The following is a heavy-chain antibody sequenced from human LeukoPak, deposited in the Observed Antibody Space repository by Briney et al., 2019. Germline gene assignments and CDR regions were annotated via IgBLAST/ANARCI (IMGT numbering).Heavy chain of an antibody. Sequence: SETLSLTCTVSGYSISSGYYWGWIRQPPGKGLEWIGSIYHSGSTYYNPSLKSRVTISVDTSKNQFSLKLSSVTAADTAVYYCARPSAGELLMDDAFDIWGQGTMVTVSS. CDR2: IYHSGST. J-gene: IGHJ3*02. CDR3: ARPSAGELLMDDAFDI. D-gene: IGHD1-26*01. CDR1: GYSISSGYY. V-gene: IGHV4-38-2*02.